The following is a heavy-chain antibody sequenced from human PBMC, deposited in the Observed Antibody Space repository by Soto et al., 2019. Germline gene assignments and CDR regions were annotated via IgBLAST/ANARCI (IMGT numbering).Heavy chain of an antibody. CDR1: GGSLISKN. V-gene: IGHV4-59*01. Sequence: LYVNCVDSGGSLISKNRSWIRQPPGKGLEWIGYIFYSGRSGSTNYNPSLKSRVTISVDTSKNQFSLKVSSVTAADTAVYYCAKTALGWLDPWGQGTLVTVSS. D-gene: IGHD2-21*02. J-gene: IGHJ5*02. CDR3: AKTALGWLDP. CDR2: IFYSGRSGST.